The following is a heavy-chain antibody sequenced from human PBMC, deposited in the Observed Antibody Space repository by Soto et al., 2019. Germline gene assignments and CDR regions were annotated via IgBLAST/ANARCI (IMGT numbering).Heavy chain of an antibody. D-gene: IGHD3-10*02. CDR2: ISKSGDRT. J-gene: IGHJ4*02. CDR3: AKDLSGAVGFDY. CDR1: GFTFSRYG. Sequence: PGGSLRLCCAVSGFTFSRYGMSWVRQAPGKGLEWVSGISKSGDRTYYGDSVKGRFTISRDNSKNTLYLQMNSLRDEDTAVYYCAKDLSGAVGFDYWGQGTQVTVSS. V-gene: IGHV3-23*01.